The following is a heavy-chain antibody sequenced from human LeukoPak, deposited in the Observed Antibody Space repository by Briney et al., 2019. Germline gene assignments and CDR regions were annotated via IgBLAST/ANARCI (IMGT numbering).Heavy chain of an antibody. CDR2: IRSKTDGGTT. J-gene: IGHJ4*02. Sequence: GGSLRLSCAASGFTFTNAWMSWVRQAPGKGLEWVVRIRSKTDGGTTDYAAPVKGRFTISRDDSKNTLYLQMNSLKTEDTAVYYCTTEDYDYVWGSYRHDYWGQGTLVTVSS. V-gene: IGHV3-15*01. CDR1: GFTFTNAW. CDR3: TTEDYDYVWGSYRHDY. D-gene: IGHD3-16*02.